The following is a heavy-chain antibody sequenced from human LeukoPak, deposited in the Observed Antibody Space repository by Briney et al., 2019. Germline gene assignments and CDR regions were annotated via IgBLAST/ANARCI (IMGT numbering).Heavy chain of an antibody. CDR1: GLTFSSYA. V-gene: IGHV3-23*01. J-gene: IGHJ4*02. D-gene: IGHD3-16*02. CDR3: AKSPRRSYESVWGTYRSSYIFRY. CDR2: ISGSGGST. Sequence: GGSLRLSCAASGLTFSSYAMNWVRQAPGKGLEWVSSISGSGGSTDYADSVKGRFSISRDNSKNTVFLQMNSLRAEDTAIYYCAKSPRRSYESVWGTYRSSYIFRYWGQGTLVTVSS.